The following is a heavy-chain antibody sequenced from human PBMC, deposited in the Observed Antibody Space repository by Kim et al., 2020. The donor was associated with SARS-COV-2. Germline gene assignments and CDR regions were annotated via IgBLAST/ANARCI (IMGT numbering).Heavy chain of an antibody. Sequence: GGSLRLSCAASGFTFSSYGMHWVRQAPGKGLEWVAVISYDGSNKYYADSVKGRFTISRDNSKNTLYLQMNSLRAEDTAVYYCAKDLTYYYDSSGYYPDYWGQGTLGTVSS. V-gene: IGHV3-30*18. CDR2: ISYDGSNK. J-gene: IGHJ4*02. D-gene: IGHD3-22*01. CDR3: AKDLTYYYDSSGYYPDY. CDR1: GFTFSSYG.